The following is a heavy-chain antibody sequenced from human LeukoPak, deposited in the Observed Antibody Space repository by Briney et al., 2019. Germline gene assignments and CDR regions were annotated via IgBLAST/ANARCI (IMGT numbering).Heavy chain of an antibody. D-gene: IGHD2-21*01. CDR1: GYTLTDYY. Sequence: ASVKVSCEASGYTLTDYYIHWVRQAPGQGLEWMGWINPNSGDRNSAQKFQGRVTMTRDTSITTVYMELNWLTSDDTAIYYCARADRLAGGPYLIDPWGQGTLVTVSS. CDR3: ARADRLAGGPYLIDP. CDR2: INPNSGDR. J-gene: IGHJ5*02. V-gene: IGHV1-2*02.